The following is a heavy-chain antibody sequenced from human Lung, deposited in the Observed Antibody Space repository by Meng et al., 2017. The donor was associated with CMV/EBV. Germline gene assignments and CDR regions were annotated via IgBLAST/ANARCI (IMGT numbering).Heavy chain of an antibody. CDR1: WSSLITSGVG. J-gene: IGHJ5*02. D-gene: IGHD3-9*01. Sequence: QITLKESGPTLVKPTQTLTLTCTFSWSSLITSGVGVGWIRQPPGKALEWLALIYWDDDKRYSPSLKSRLTITKDTSKNQVVLTMTNMDPVDTATYYCAHSNILTGYLPGAGKGFDPWGQGTLVTVSS. CDR3: AHSNILTGYLPGAGKGFDP. CDR2: IYWDDDK. V-gene: IGHV2-5*02.